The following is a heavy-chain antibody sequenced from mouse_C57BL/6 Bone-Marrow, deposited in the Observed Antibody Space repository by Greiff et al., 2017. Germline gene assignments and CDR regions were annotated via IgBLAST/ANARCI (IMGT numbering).Heavy chain of an antibody. D-gene: IGHD4-1*01. J-gene: IGHJ2*01. V-gene: IGHV1-64*01. CDR3: ARNWDVFDY. CDR1: GYTFTSYW. Sequence: QVQLQQPGAELVKPGASVKLSCTASGYTFTSYWMHWVKQRPGQGLEWLGMIHPNSGSTNYTEKFKSKATLTVDKSSSTAYMQLSSLTSEDSAVYYCARNWDVFDYWGQGTTLTVSS. CDR2: IHPNSGST.